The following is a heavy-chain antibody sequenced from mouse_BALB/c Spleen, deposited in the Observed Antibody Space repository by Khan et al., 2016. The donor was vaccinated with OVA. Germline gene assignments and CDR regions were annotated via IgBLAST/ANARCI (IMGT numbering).Heavy chain of an antibody. J-gene: IGHJ3*01. V-gene: IGHV2-2*02. CDR1: GFSFPSYG. Sequence: QVQLKQLGPGLVQPSQSLSIPRTVSGFSFPSYGVHWVRQSPGKGLEWLGVLWSVGCTDYIAAFISRLNISKDKSKSQAFIKMNSMQANDTALYYCARNYDYGEGLAYWGQGTLVTVSA. CDR2: LWSVGCT. CDR3: ARNYDYGEGLAY. D-gene: IGHD1-1*01.